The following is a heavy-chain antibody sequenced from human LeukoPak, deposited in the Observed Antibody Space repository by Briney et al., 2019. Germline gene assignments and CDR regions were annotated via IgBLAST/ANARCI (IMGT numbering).Heavy chain of an antibody. D-gene: IGHD6-19*01. CDR1: GFTFSSYW. CDR2: IKQDGSEK. V-gene: IGHV3-7*03. Sequence: GGSLRLSCAASGFTFSSYWMSWVRQAPGKGLEWVANIKQDGSEKYYVDSVKGRFTISRDNAKNSLYLQMNSLRAEDTALYYCARFGSSGWYNWFDPWGQGTLVTVSS. J-gene: IGHJ5*02. CDR3: ARFGSSGWYNWFDP.